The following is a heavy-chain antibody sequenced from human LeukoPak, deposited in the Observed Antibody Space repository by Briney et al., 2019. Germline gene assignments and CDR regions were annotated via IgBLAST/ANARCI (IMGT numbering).Heavy chain of an antibody. CDR3: ARQGYSGSYLHI. CDR1: GGSFSGYY. V-gene: IGHV4-34*01. D-gene: IGHD1-26*01. CDR2: INHSGST. J-gene: IGHJ3*02. Sequence: SETLSLTCAVYGGSFSGYYWSWIRQPPGKGLEWIGEINHSGSTNYNPSLKSRVTMSVDTSKNQFSLKLSSVTAADTAVYYCARQGYSGSYLHIWGQGTMVTVSS.